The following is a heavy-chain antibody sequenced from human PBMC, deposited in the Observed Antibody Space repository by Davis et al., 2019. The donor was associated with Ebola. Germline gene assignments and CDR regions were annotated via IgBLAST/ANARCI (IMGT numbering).Heavy chain of an antibody. J-gene: IGHJ4*02. V-gene: IGHV4-39*07. CDR3: ARESVTGSGWGMGAGDYFDY. Sequence: MPSETLSLTCTVSGGSISSSSYYWGWIRQPPGKGLEWIGSIYYSGSTYYNPSLKSRVTISVDTSKNQFSLKLSSVTAADTAVYYCARESVTGSGWGMGAGDYFDYWGQGTLVTVSS. CDR1: GGSISSSSYY. CDR2: IYYSGST. D-gene: IGHD6-19*01.